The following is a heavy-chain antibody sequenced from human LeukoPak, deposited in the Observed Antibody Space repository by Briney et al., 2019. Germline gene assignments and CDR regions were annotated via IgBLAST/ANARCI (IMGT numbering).Heavy chain of an antibody. V-gene: IGHV4-39*01. Sequence: SETLSLTCTVSGGSISSSRYYWGWIRQPPGKGLEWIGSIYSSGSVYYNPSLKSRVTISMDTSKNQFSLKLSSVTAADTAVYYCSTRNILAWYFDLWGRGTLVTVSS. D-gene: IGHD3-9*01. CDR1: GGSISSSRYY. CDR2: IYSSGSV. J-gene: IGHJ2*01. CDR3: STRNILAWYFDL.